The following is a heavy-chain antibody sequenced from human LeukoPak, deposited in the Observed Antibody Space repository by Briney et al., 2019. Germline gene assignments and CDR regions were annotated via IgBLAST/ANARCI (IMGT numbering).Heavy chain of an antibody. D-gene: IGHD2-2*01. Sequence: KAGGSLRLSCKASGFTFSNHAMNWVRQAPGKGLEWVSSITSVSSYKYYADSVKGRFTISRDNAKNSLFLQMNSLRAEDTAIYYCARDPTADDYWGQGTLVTVSS. J-gene: IGHJ4*02. V-gene: IGHV3-21*01. CDR2: ITSVSSYK. CDR3: ARDPTADDY. CDR1: GFTFSNHA.